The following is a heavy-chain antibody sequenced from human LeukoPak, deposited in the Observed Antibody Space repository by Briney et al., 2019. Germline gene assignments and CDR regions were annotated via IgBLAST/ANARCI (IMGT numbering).Heavy chain of an antibody. Sequence: ASVKVSCKASGYTFTGYYMHWVRQAPGQGLEWMGWISAYNGNTNYAQKLQGRVTMTTDTSTSTAYMELRSLRSDDTAVYYCARDLRYSYEFHPPSRYDYWGQGTLVTVSS. CDR2: ISAYNGNT. J-gene: IGHJ4*02. D-gene: IGHD5-18*01. V-gene: IGHV1-18*04. CDR1: GYTFTGYY. CDR3: ARDLRYSYEFHPPSRYDY.